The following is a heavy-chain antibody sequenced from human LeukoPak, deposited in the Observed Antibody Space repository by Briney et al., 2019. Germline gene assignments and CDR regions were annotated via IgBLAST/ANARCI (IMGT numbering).Heavy chain of an antibody. D-gene: IGHD5-18*01. CDR3: ARNVDTSINY. Sequence: SXXVSCKASGYTFTSYYMHWVRQAPGQGLEWMGMINAGSGSTSYAQKFQGRVTMTRDTSTSTVYMELSSLRSEDTAVYYCARNVDTSINYWGQGTLVTVSS. J-gene: IGHJ4*02. V-gene: IGHV1-46*01. CDR1: GYTFTSYY. CDR2: INAGSGST.